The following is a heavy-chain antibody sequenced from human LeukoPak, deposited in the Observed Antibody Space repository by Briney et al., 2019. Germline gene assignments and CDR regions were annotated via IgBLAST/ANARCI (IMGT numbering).Heavy chain of an antibody. D-gene: IGHD1-26*01. CDR2: IYYSGRT. J-gene: IGHJ4*02. Sequence: SETLSLTCTVSGASISSYYWTWIRQPPGKGLEWIGYIYYSGRTNYNPSLKSRVTISVDTSKNQFSLTLNSVTAADTAVYFCARDLSGGVGPYYWGQGILVTVSS. CDR3: ARDLSGGVGPYY. V-gene: IGHV4-59*12. CDR1: GASISSYY.